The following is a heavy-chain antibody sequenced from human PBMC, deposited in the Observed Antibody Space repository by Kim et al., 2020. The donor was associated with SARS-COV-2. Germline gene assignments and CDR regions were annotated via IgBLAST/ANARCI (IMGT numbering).Heavy chain of an antibody. CDR2: ISGSGGST. CDR3: AKDPALQYSSSWLGYYGMDV. Sequence: GGSLRLSCAASGFTFSSYAMSWVRQAPGKGLEWVSAISGSGGSTYYADSVKGRFTISRDNSKNTLYLQMNSLRAEDTAVYYCAKDPALQYSSSWLGYYGMDVWGQGTTVTVSS. J-gene: IGHJ6*02. CDR1: GFTFSSYA. V-gene: IGHV3-23*01. D-gene: IGHD6-13*01.